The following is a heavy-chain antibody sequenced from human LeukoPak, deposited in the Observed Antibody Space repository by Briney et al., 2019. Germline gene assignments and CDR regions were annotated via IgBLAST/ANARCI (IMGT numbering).Heavy chain of an antibody. CDR2: IGTAGDT. Sequence: PGGSLRLSCAASGFTFSSYDMHWVRQATGKGLEWVSAIGTAGDTYYPGSVKGRFTISRENAKNSLYLQMNSLRAGDTAVYYCAGGTYDYGDYYFDYWGQGTLVTVSS. J-gene: IGHJ4*02. CDR3: AGGTYDYGDYYFDY. V-gene: IGHV3-13*01. D-gene: IGHD4-17*01. CDR1: GFTFSSYD.